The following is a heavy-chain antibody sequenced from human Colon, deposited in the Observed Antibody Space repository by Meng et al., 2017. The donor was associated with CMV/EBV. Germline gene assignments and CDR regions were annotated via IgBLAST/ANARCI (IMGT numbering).Heavy chain of an antibody. CDR2: VYYNGNT. D-gene: IGHD2-15*01. Sequence: SGGSSSKNSYYWGWIRQPPGKGLEWIGSVYYNGNTYLNPSLESRVTMSRDTSKNQFSLKLSSVTAADTAVYYCASIPRGILIRLFDFWGQGTLVTSPQ. CDR3: ASIPRGILIRLFDF. J-gene: IGHJ4*02. CDR1: GGSSSKNSYY. V-gene: IGHV4-39*07.